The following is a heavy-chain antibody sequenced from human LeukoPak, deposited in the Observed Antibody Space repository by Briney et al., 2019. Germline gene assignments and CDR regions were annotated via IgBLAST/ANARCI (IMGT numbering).Heavy chain of an antibody. V-gene: IGHV1-18*04. CDR3: ARDHYYDILTGYYPPLYYGMDV. J-gene: IGHJ6*04. CDR1: GYTFTSYG. Sequence: ASVKVSCKASGYTFTSYGISWVRQAPGQGLEWMGWIGAYIGNTNYAQKLQGRVTMTTDTSTSTAYMELRSLRSDDTAVYYCARDHYYDILTGYYPPLYYGMDVWGKGTTVTVSS. CDR2: IGAYIGNT. D-gene: IGHD3-9*01.